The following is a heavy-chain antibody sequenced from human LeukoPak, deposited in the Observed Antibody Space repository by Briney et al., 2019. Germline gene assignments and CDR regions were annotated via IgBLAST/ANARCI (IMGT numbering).Heavy chain of an antibody. D-gene: IGHD2-2*01. CDR1: GYTFTSHA. V-gene: IGHV7-4-1*02. CDR3: ARQGPGYCSSTSCYGVGC. CDR2: INTNTGNP. J-gene: IGHJ4*02. Sequence: ASVKVSCKASGYTFTSHAMNWVRQAPGQGLEWMGWINTNTGNPTYAQAFTGRFVFSLDTSVSTAYLQISSLKAEDTAVYYCARQGPGYCSSTSCYGVGCWGQGTLVTVSS.